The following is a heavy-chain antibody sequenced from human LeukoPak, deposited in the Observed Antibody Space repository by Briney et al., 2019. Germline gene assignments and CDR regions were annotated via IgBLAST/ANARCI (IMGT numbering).Heavy chain of an antibody. J-gene: IGHJ4*02. CDR2: ISYDGSNK. V-gene: IGHV3-30*03. Sequence: GGSLRLSCAASGFTFSSHSMNWVRQAPGKGLEWVAVISYDGSNKYYADSVKGRFTISRDNSKNTLYLQMNSLRAEDTAVYYCARDRGYVLDYWGQGTLVTVSS. CDR3: ARDRGYVLDY. D-gene: IGHD5-12*01. CDR1: GFTFSSHS.